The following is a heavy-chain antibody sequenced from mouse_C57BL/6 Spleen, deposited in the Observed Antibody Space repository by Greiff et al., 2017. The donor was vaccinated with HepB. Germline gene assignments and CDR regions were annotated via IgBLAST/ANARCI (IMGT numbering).Heavy chain of an antibody. CDR2: IDPSYSET. CDR1: GYTFTSYW. V-gene: IGHV1-52*01. CDR3: ARGMATTVAFDY. J-gene: IGHJ2*01. D-gene: IGHD1-1*01. Sequence: QVQLQQPGAELVRPGSSVKLSCKASGYTFTSYWMHWVKQRPIQGLEWIGNIDPSYSETHYNQKFKDKATLTVDKSSSTAYMQLSSLTSEDSAVYYCARGMATTVAFDYWGQGTTLTVSS.